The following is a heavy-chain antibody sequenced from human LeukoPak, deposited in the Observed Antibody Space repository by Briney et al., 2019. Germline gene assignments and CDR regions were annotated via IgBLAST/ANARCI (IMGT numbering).Heavy chain of an antibody. CDR2: IRSSTSFI. V-gene: IGHV3-21*01. J-gene: IGHJ6*03. CDR1: GFTFSNYN. D-gene: IGHD1-14*01. CDR3: ARAGPPNYYMDV. Sequence: GGSLRLSCAASGFTFSNYNMNWVRQAPGKGLEWVSSIRSSTSFIYYADSVKGRFTISRDNAKNSLYLQMNSLRAEDTAVYYCARAGPPNYYMDVWGKGTTVTISS.